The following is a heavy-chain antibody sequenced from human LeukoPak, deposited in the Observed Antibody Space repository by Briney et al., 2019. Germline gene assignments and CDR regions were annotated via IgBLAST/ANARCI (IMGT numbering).Heavy chain of an antibody. CDR2: IYSSGTT. CDR3: ARDGESTYYYYGMDV. J-gene: IGHJ6*02. V-gene: IGHV4-4*07. Sequence: SETLSLTCTVSGGSISSYYWSWIRQPAGKGLEWIGLIYSSGTTNYNPSLKSRVTMSPDTSKSQFSLRLTSVTAADTAVYYCARDGESTYYYYGMDVWGQGTTVTVSS. D-gene: IGHD3-10*01. CDR1: GGSISSYY.